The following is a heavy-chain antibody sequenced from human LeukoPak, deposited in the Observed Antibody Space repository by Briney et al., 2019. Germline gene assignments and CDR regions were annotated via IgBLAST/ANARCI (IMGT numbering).Heavy chain of an antibody. CDR1: GGPFSAYA. CDR3: AREKTLGITYFDS. J-gene: IGHJ4*02. D-gene: IGHD3-16*01. CDR2: IIPTLGIA. Sequence: GSSVRVSCTASGGPFSAYAFNWVRQAPGQGLEWMGRIIPTLGIANSAQNFQGRVTLTADKSTGTAYLDLSSLTSEDTAVYYCAREKTLGITYFDSWGPGTLVTVSS. V-gene: IGHV1-69*04.